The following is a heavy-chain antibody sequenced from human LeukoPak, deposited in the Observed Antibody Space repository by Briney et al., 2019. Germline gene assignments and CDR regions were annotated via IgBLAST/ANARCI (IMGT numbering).Heavy chain of an antibody. CDR1: GFTFSSYS. CDR2: ISSSSSTI. Sequence: PGGSLRLSCAASGFTFSSYSMNWVRQAPGKGLEWVSYISSSSSTIYYADSVKGRCTISRDNSKNTLYLQMNSLRAEDTAVYYYAKDRIAAAGAFDYWGQGTLVTVSS. V-gene: IGHV3-48*01. J-gene: IGHJ4*02. D-gene: IGHD6-13*01. CDR3: AKDRIAAAGAFDY.